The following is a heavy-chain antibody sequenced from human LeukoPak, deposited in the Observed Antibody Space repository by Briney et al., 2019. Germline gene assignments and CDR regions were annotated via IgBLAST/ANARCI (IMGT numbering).Heavy chain of an antibody. J-gene: IGHJ3*02. CDR2: IYYSGGT. CDR1: GGSISSSSYY. CDR3: ARRPIWDAFDI. V-gene: IGHV4-39*01. Sequence: SETLSLTCTVSGGSISSSSYYWGWIRQPPGKGLEWIGSIYYSGGTYYNPSLKSRVTISVDTSKNQFSLKLSSVTAADTAVYYCARRPIWDAFDIWGQGTMVTVSS. D-gene: IGHD1-26*01.